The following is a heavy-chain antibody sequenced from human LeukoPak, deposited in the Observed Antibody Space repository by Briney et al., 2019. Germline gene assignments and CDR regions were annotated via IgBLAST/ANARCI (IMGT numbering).Heavy chain of an antibody. V-gene: IGHV5-51*01. Sequence: GESLKIYCKGSGYSFTSYWIGWVRQMPEKGLEWMGIIYPGDSDTRYSPSFQGQVTISADKSISTAYLQWSSLKASDTAMYYCARWLQRYGLDYWGQGTLVTVSS. CDR1: GYSFTSYW. CDR2: IYPGDSDT. D-gene: IGHD5-24*01. CDR3: ARWLQRYGLDY. J-gene: IGHJ4*02.